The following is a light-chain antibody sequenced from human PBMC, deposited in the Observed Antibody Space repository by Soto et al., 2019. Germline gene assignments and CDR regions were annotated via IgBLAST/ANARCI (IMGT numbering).Light chain of an antibody. CDR3: QQSYSTPPWT. CDR1: QSISSW. Sequence: DIQMTQSPSTLSASVGDRVTITCRASQSISSWLAWNQRKPGKAPILLIYTASSLQSGVPSRFSGSGSGTDFTLTISSLQAEDFATYYCQQSYSTPPWTFGQGTKVDIK. V-gene: IGKV1-39*01. J-gene: IGKJ1*01. CDR2: TAS.